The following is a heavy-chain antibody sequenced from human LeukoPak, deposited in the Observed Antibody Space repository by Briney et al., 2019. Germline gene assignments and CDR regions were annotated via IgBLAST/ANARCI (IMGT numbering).Heavy chain of an antibody. V-gene: IGHV4-4*07. CDR3: ARDNRDVTMIQNWLDP. Sequence: SETLSLTCTVSGGSISSYYWSWIRQPAGKGLEWIGRIYTSGSTNYNPSLKSRVTMSVDTSKNQFSLKLSSVTAADTAVYYCARDNRDVTMIQNWLDPWGQGTLVGVSS. CDR1: GGSISSYY. CDR2: IYTSGST. D-gene: IGHD3-22*01. J-gene: IGHJ5*02.